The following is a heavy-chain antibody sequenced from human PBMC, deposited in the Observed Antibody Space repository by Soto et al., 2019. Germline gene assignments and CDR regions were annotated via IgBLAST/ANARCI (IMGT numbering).Heavy chain of an antibody. D-gene: IGHD2-21*01. CDR1: GFTFSSYA. J-gene: IGHJ6*02. CDR3: ARDEAVTSLLLYYYYGMDV. CDR2: ISYDGSNK. V-gene: IGHV3-30-3*01. Sequence: ESGGGVVQPGRSLRLSCAASGFTFSSYAMHWVRQAPGKGLEWVAVISYDGSNKYYADSVKGRFTISRDNSKNTLYLQMNSLRAEDTAVYYCARDEAVTSLLLYYYYGMDVWGQGTTVTVSS.